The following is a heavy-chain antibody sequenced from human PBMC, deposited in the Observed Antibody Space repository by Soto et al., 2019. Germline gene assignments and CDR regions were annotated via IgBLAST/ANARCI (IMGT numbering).Heavy chain of an antibody. D-gene: IGHD6-19*01. CDR3: ARDGLIAVAHNWFDP. V-gene: IGHV3-11*06. CDR1: GLTFSDYY. CDR2: ISSSRSYT. Sequence: GGSMRLSCAVSGLTFSDYYISWIRQAPGKGLERVSYISSSRSYTNYAASVKGRFTIARDNANNSLYLQKNSLSAEDTAVYYCARDGLIAVAHNWFDPWGQGTLVTVSS. J-gene: IGHJ5*02.